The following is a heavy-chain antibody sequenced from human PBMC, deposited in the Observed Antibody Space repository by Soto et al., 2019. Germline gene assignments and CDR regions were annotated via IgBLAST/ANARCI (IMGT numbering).Heavy chain of an antibody. Sequence: QMQLVQSGPEVKKPGTSVKVSCKASGFTFTSSAVQWVRQARGQRLEWIGWIVVGSGNTNYAQKFQERVTITRDMSTSTAYMELSSLRSEDTAVYYCAADSRSGRGVAGDYWGQGTLVTVSS. D-gene: IGHD3-10*01. V-gene: IGHV1-58*01. J-gene: IGHJ4*02. CDR3: AADSRSGRGVAGDY. CDR2: IVVGSGNT. CDR1: GFTFTSSA.